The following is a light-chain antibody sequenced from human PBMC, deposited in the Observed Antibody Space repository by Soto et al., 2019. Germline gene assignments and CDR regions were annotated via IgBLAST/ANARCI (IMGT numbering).Light chain of an antibody. CDR2: EGN. V-gene: IGLV2-23*01. CDR3: CSYAGSSTVV. CDR1: SSDIGTYNL. J-gene: IGLJ2*01. Sequence: QSALTQPASVSGSPGQSITISCTGTSSDIGTYNLVSWYQQEPGKAPKVMIYEGNKRPSGVSNRFSGSKSGNTASLTISGLQAEDEADYYCCSYAGSSTVVFGGGTKLTVL.